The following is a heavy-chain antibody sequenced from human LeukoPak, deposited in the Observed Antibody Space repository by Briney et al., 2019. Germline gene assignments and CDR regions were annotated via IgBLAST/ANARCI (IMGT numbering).Heavy chain of an antibody. CDR3: AHISSSWPDY. CDR2: ISGSGGST. CDR1: GFTLSGNW. D-gene: IGHD6-13*01. J-gene: IGHJ4*02. V-gene: IGHV3-23*01. Sequence: PGGSLRLSCAASGFTLSGNWMHWVRQAPGKGLEWVSAISGSGGSTYYADSVKGRFTISRDNSKNTLYLQMNSLRAEDTAVYYCAHISSSWPDYWGQGTLVTVSS.